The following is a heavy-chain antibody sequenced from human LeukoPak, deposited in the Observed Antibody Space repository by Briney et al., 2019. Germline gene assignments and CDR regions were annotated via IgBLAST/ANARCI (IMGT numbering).Heavy chain of an antibody. CDR3: TRDVFYYGSGDDYYYMDV. Sequence: LSLTCTVSVGSIRSYDWSWVRQSPGKGREGGGFIRSKAYGGTTEYAASVKGRFTISRDDSKSIAYLQMNSLKTEDTAVYYCTRDVFYYGSGDDYYYMDVWGKGTTVTISS. CDR2: IRSKAYGGTT. D-gene: IGHD3-10*01. V-gene: IGHV3-49*02. CDR1: VGSIRSYD. J-gene: IGHJ6*03.